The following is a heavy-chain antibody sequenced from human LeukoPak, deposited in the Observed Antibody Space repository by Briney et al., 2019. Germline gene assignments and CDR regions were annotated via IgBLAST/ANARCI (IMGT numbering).Heavy chain of an antibody. V-gene: IGHV1-69*13. D-gene: IGHD3-22*01. CDR3: AREEGGEYYDSSGYYSDY. CDR2: IIPIFGTA. J-gene: IGHJ4*02. CDR1: GGTFSSYA. Sequence: SVKVSCKASGGTFSSYAISWVRQAPGQGLEWMGGIIPIFGTANYAQKFQGRVTITADESTSTAYMELRSLRSDDTAVYYCAREEGGEYYDSSGYYSDYWGQGTLVTVSS.